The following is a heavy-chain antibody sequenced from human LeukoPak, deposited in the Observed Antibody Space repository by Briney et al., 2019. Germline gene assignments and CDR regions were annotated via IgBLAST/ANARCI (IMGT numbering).Heavy chain of an antibody. V-gene: IGHV3-9*01. CDR1: GFTFDDYA. J-gene: IGHJ3*02. D-gene: IGHD5-12*01. Sequence: LPGGSLRLSCAASGFTFDDYAMHWVRQAPGKGLEWVSGISWNSGSIGYADSVKGRFTISRDNAKNSLYLQMNGLRAEDTALYYCAKDILVGYDSEGAFDIWGQGTMVTVSS. CDR3: AKDILVGYDSEGAFDI. CDR2: ISWNSGSI.